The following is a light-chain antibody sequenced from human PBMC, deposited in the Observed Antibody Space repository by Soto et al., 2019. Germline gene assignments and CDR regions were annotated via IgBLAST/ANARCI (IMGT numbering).Light chain of an antibody. Sequence: EIVLTQSPGTLSLSPGERATLSCRASQIVSSSFLAWYQQRPGQAPRLLIYGASSRATGIPDRFSGSGSGTDFTLTISRLEPEDFAVYYCQQYGSSRTWTFGQGTKVDIK. CDR1: QIVSSSF. J-gene: IGKJ1*01. CDR3: QQYGSSRTWT. V-gene: IGKV3-20*01. CDR2: GAS.